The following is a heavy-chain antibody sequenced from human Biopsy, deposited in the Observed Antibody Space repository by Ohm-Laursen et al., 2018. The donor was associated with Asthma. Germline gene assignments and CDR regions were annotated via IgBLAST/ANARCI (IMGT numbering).Heavy chain of an antibody. D-gene: IGHD3-9*01. CDR1: GYNFISFA. Sequence: SVKVSCKASGYNFISFAIHWVRQAPEQRLKWMGGSNIANVDTKYSQKFQGRVTITRDTSASPAYMELRSLRSEDTATYYCARTYCDFLTGQVKDVFGVWGQGTMVTVSS. V-gene: IGHV1-3*04. J-gene: IGHJ3*01. CDR2: SNIANVDT. CDR3: ARTYCDFLTGQVKDVFGV.